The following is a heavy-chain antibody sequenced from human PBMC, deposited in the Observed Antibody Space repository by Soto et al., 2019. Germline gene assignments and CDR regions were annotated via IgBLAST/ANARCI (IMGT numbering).Heavy chain of an antibody. V-gene: IGHV4-59*01. Sequence: PSETLSLTCTVSGGSISSYYWSWIRQPPGKGLEWIGYIYYSGSTNYNPSLKSRVTISVDTSKNQFSLKLSSVTAADTAVYYCARVKFQDPPDYWGQGTLVTVSS. J-gene: IGHJ4*02. CDR1: GGSISSYY. CDR2: IYYSGST. CDR3: ARVKFQDPPDY.